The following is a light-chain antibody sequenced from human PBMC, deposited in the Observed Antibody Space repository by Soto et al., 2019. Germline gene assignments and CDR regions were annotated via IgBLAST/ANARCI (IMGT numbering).Light chain of an antibody. V-gene: IGLV2-23*03. J-gene: IGLJ1*01. Sequence: SVLNPPASPSGSPGQTITISCTGNTSVVGSYNLVSWYQQHPGKAPKLMIYEGSKRPSGVSNRFSGSKSGNTASLTISGLQAEDEADYYCCSYAGSSTFGFGTGTKVTVL. CDR3: CSYAGSSTFG. CDR1: TSVVGSYNL. CDR2: EGS.